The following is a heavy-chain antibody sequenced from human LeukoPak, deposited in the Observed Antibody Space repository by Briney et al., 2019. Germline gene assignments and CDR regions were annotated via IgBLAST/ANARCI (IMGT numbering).Heavy chain of an antibody. CDR2: ISPSSHDI. J-gene: IGHJ4*02. Sequence: GGSLRLSCAASGFIFSDFYMSWVRQAAGKCLEYIAYISPSSHDIIYADSVKGRFTISRDNAKNSLYLQMNSLRAEDTAVYYCAKTARVPDYWGQGTQVTVSS. CDR3: AKTARVPDY. V-gene: IGHV3-11*06. CDR1: GFIFSDFY. D-gene: IGHD6-6*01.